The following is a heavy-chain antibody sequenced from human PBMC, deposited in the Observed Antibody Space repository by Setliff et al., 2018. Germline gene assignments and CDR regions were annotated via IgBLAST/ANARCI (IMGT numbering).Heavy chain of an antibody. V-gene: IGHV4-38-2*02. CDR3: ARHLEVPPAGWFDP. J-gene: IGHJ5*02. CDR2: IYYSGST. Sequence: SETLSLTCTVSGYSISSGHYWGWIRQPPGKGLEWIGSIYYSGSTYYNPSLKSRVTISVDTSKNQFSLKLSSVTAADTAVYYCARHLEVPPAGWFDPWGQGTLVTVSS. CDR1: GYSISSGHY. D-gene: IGHD2-2*01.